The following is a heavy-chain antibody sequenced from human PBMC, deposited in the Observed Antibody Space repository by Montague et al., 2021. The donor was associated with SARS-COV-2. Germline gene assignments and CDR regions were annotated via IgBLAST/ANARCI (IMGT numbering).Heavy chain of an antibody. CDR3: ARDRGVQYQLQMPFYFDY. Sequence: SETLSLTCAVYGGSSSGYYWSWIRQPPGKGLEWIGEIYHSGSTNYNPSLKSRVTISVDTSKNQFSPRLSSVTAADTAVYYCARDRGVQYQLQMPFYFDYWGQGTLVTVSS. CDR2: IYHSGST. J-gene: IGHJ4*02. D-gene: IGHD2-2*01. CDR1: GGSSSGYY. V-gene: IGHV4-34*01.